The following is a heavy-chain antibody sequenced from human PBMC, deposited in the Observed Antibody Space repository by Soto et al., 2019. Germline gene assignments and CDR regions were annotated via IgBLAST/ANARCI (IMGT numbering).Heavy chain of an antibody. Sequence: GGSLRLSCAASGFTFSSYGMHWVRQAPGKGLEWVAVISYDGSNKYYADSVKGRFTISRDNSKNTLYLQMNSLRAEDTAVYYCVKGQWLVPEWFDPWGQGTLVTAPQ. D-gene: IGHD6-19*01. CDR2: ISYDGSNK. V-gene: IGHV3-30*18. J-gene: IGHJ5*02. CDR3: VKGQWLVPEWFDP. CDR1: GFTFSSYG.